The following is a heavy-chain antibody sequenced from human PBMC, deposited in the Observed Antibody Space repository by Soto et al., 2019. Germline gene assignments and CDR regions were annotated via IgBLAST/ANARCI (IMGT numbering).Heavy chain of an antibody. D-gene: IGHD1-1*01. Sequence: QVQLVESGGGVVQPGTSLRLSCAASGILFRRFGMHWVRQAPGKGLEWVAVIVNHGGRKDYADSVWGRFTIYRDISRTTLFLEMSSLRVEDPAIYYCARDDEYDDNGHDSWGHGTLVTVS. CDR2: IVNHGGRK. J-gene: IGHJ5*01. V-gene: IGHV3-33*01. CDR3: ARDDEYDDNGHDS. CDR1: GILFRRFG.